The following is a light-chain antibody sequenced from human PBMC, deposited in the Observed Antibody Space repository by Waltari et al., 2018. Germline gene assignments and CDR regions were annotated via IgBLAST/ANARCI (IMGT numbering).Light chain of an antibody. CDR2: YVS. J-gene: IGLJ2*01. V-gene: IGLV2-11*01. Sequence: QSALTQPRSVSGSPGQSVTLSCTGTSTAVGGYNSFSLYQQHSGKAPQRMIYYVSKRPSGVPDRFSGSKSGNTASLTISGLQAEDEADYYCCSYAGSYTFVVFGGGTKLTVL. CDR1: STAVGGYNS. CDR3: CSYAGSYTFVV.